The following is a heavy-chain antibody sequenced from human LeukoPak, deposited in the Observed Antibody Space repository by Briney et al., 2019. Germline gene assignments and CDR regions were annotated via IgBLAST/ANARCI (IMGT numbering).Heavy chain of an antibody. Sequence: GGSLRLSCAASGFTFSSYWMHWVRQGPGKGLVWVSRIYSDGSRTTYADSVKGRFTISGDNAKNTLYLQMNRLRAEDTAVYYCARDRGNQRGYYYYYMDVWGKGTTVTVSS. CDR2: IYSDGSRT. CDR3: ARDRGNQRGYYYYYMDV. V-gene: IGHV3-74*01. CDR1: GFTFSSYW. D-gene: IGHD1-14*01. J-gene: IGHJ6*03.